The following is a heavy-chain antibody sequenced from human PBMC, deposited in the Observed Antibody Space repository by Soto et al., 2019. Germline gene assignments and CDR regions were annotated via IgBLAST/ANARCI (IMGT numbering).Heavy chain of an antibody. CDR1: GYRFNRYG. Sequence: QVQLVQSGAEVKKPGASVKVSCKASGYRFNRYGISWVRQAPCQGLEWMGWISDNNGNTNDAHRLQDRVTMTTDTSTITAYLELRSLRSDDTAVYYCARDWGSGSYRFDYWGQGTLVTVSS. CDR3: ARDWGSGSYRFDY. D-gene: IGHD3-10*01. J-gene: IGHJ4*02. CDR2: ISDNNGNT. V-gene: IGHV1-18*01.